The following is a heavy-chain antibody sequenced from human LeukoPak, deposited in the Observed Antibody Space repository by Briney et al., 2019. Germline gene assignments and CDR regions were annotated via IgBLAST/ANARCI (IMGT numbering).Heavy chain of an antibody. CDR3: ATPYCGTVSCLDVFDI. V-gene: IGHV4-31*03. J-gene: IGHJ3*02. CDR1: GVSISSDKYY. Sequence: SETLSLTCNVSGVSISSDKYYWSWIRQRPGKGLEWIGYMYYSGSTSYNPSLKSRVSVSLDSPKNQFSLRLSSVTAADTAVYYCATPYCGTVSCLDVFDIWGQGTMVTVSS. CDR2: MYYSGST. D-gene: IGHD2-21*01.